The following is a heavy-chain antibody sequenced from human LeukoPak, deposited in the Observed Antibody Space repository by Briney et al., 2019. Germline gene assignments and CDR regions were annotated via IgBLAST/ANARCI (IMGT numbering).Heavy chain of an antibody. V-gene: IGHV3-21*01. CDR1: GFTFSSYS. CDR2: ISSSSSYI. D-gene: IGHD4-17*01. J-gene: IGHJ4*02. Sequence: GGSLGLSCAASGFTFSSYSMNWVRQAPGKGLEWVSSISSSSSYIYYADSVKRRFTISRDNAKNSLYLQMNSLRAEDTAVYYCATPPRRDYGYYFDYWGQGTLVTVSS. CDR3: ATPPRRDYGYYFDY.